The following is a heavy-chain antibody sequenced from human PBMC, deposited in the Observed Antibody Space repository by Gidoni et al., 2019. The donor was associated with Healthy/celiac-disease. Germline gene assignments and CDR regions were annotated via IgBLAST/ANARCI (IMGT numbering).Heavy chain of an antibody. D-gene: IGHD1-26*01. CDR2: IYYSGST. CDR3: ARDTVGVQRSLDY. CDR1: GGSVSSGSYY. J-gene: IGHJ4*02. Sequence: QVQLQESGPGLVKPSETLSLTCTVSGGSVSSGSYYWSWIRQPPGKGLEWIGYIYYSGSTNYSPSLKSRVTISVDTSKNQFSLKLSSVTAADTAVYYCARDTVGVQRSLDYWGQGTLVTVSS. V-gene: IGHV4-61*01.